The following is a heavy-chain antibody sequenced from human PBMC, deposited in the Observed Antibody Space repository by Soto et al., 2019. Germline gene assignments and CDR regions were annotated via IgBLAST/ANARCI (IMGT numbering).Heavy chain of an antibody. CDR2: ISSNGGNT. CDR1: GFTFSSYA. V-gene: IGHV3-64D*08. J-gene: IGHJ4*02. Sequence: PGGSLRLSCSASGFTFSSYAMHWVRQAPGKGLEYVSAISSNGGNTYYADSVKGRFTISRDNSKNTLYLQMSSLRAEDTAVYYCVKGRFLEWLLYRYDYWGQGTLVTVPQ. D-gene: IGHD3-3*01. CDR3: VKGRFLEWLLYRYDY.